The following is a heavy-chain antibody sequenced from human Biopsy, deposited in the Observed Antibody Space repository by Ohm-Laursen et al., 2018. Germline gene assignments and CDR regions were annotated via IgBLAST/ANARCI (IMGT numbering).Heavy chain of an antibody. CDR3: VRGVDYYDPYHYYALDV. CDR1: GGSFSDSY. CDR2: INHSGRT. Sequence: GTLSLTCAVYGGSFSDSYWSWIRQTPGKGLEWIGEINHSGRTNYNPSLKSRVTISVDTSKNQFSLKVRSVTAADTAVYYCVRGVDYYDPYHYYALDVWGQGTTVTVSS. D-gene: IGHD3-22*01. V-gene: IGHV4-34*01. J-gene: IGHJ6*02.